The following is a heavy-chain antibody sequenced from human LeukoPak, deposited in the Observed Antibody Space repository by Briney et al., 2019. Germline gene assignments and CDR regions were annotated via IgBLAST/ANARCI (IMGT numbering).Heavy chain of an antibody. V-gene: IGHV4-59*01. Sequence: SETLSLTCTVSGGSISSYYWSWIRQPPGKGLEWIGYIYYSGSTNYNPSLKSRVTISVDTSKNQFSLKLSSVTAADTAVYYCARGYYDILTGYFYQGIDYWGQGTLVTVSS. D-gene: IGHD3-9*01. CDR2: IYYSGST. J-gene: IGHJ4*02. CDR3: ARGYYDILTGYFYQGIDY. CDR1: GGSISSYY.